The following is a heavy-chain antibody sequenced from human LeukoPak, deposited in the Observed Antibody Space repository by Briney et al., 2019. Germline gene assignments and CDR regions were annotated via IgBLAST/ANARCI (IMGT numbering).Heavy chain of an antibody. CDR1: GFSFSSYA. D-gene: IGHD6-13*01. V-gene: IGHV3-23*01. J-gene: IGHJ5*02. CDR2: ISGSGGST. CDR3: AKAREIAAAGTRWFDP. Sequence: GGSVGLSCGASGFSFSSYAMSWVRQAPGKGLEWVSAISGSGGSTYYADSVKGRFTISRDNSKNTLYLQMNSLRAEDTAVYYCAKAREIAAAGTRWFDPWGQGTLVTVSS.